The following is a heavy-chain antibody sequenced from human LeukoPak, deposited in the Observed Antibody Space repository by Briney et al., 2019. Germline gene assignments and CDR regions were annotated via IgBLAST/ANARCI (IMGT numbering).Heavy chain of an antibody. Sequence: SETLSLTRTVSGGSISSSSYYWGWIRQPPGKGLEWIGSIYYSGSTYYNPSLKSRVTISVDTSKNQFSLKLSSVTAADTAVYYCARKVSGDYVRWFDPWGQGTLVTVSS. CDR2: IYYSGST. CDR3: ARKVSGDYVRWFDP. V-gene: IGHV4-39*01. D-gene: IGHD4-17*01. CDR1: GGSISSSSYY. J-gene: IGHJ5*02.